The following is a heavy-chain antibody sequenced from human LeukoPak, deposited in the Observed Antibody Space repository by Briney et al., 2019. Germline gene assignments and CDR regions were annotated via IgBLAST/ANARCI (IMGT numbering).Heavy chain of an antibody. D-gene: IGHD3-3*01. CDR3: AATIFGVVITPGDAFDI. CDR1: GYTFTSYA. V-gene: IGHV7-4-1*02. Sequence: ASVKVSFKASGYTFTSYAMNWVRQAPGQGLEWMGWINTNTGNPTYAQGFTGRFVFSLDTSVSTAYLQISSLKAEDTAVYYCAATIFGVVITPGDAFDIWGQGTMVTVSS. CDR2: INTNTGNP. J-gene: IGHJ3*02.